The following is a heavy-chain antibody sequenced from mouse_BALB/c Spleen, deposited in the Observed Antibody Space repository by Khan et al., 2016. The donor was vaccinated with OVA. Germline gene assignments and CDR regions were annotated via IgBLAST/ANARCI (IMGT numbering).Heavy chain of an antibody. CDR1: GFSLTSYC. J-gene: IGHJ2*01. Sequence: VQLQESGPGLVAPSQSLSITCTVSGFSLTSYCVHWVRQPPGKGLVWLGVIWAGGSTNYNSALLSSLSISKDNSKSQVFLKMNGLQTDDTAMYYCARLEDIWGQGTTLTVSS. D-gene: IGHD1-3*01. CDR2: IWAGGST. V-gene: IGHV2-9*02. CDR3: ARLEDI.